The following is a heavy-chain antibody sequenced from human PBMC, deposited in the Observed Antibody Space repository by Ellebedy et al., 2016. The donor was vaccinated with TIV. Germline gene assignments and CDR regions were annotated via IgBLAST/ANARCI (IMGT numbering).Heavy chain of an antibody. Sequence: GESLKISXAASGFTFRSYAMHWVRQTPGKGLEWVAVISYDGSNKYYADSVKGRFTISRDNSKSTLYLQVNSLRAEDTAVYYCARDAKRGGIDFWGQGTLVTVSP. V-gene: IGHV3-30-3*01. CDR2: ISYDGSNK. CDR3: ARDAKRGGIDF. J-gene: IGHJ4*02. D-gene: IGHD3-10*01. CDR1: GFTFRSYA.